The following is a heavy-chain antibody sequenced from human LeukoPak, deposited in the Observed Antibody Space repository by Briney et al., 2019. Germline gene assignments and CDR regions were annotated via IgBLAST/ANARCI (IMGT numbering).Heavy chain of an antibody. CDR3: ARVGSGWYFDY. V-gene: IGHV3-11*05. D-gene: IGHD6-19*01. CDR1: GFTFSDSY. CDR2: ISSSGTYT. Sequence: PGGSLRLSCAASGFTFSDSYMIWIRQAPGKGLEWVSYISSSGTYTNYADSMKGRFTISRDNARNSLFLQMNSLRADDTGVYYCARVGSGWYFDYWGQGALVTVSS. J-gene: IGHJ4*02.